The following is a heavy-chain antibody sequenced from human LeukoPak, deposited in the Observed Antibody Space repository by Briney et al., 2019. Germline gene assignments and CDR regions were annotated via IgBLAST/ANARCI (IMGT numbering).Heavy chain of an antibody. CDR3: ARGWKGGSLNWFDP. CDR2: INPNSGGI. D-gene: IGHD1-26*01. Sequence: ASVKVSCKASGYTFTAFYIHWVRQAPGQGLEWMGWINPNSGGIKFAQKFQGRVTMTRDTSISTAYMELSRLRSDDTAVFYCARGWKGGSLNWFDPWGQGTLVTVSS. CDR1: GYTFTAFY. V-gene: IGHV1-2*02. J-gene: IGHJ5*02.